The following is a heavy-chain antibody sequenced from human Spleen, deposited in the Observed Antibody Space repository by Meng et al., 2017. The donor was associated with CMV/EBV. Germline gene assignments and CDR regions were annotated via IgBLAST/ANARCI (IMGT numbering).Heavy chain of an antibody. V-gene: IGHV4-34*01. Sequence: QVQLQQWGAGLLKPSETLSLTCAVYGGSFSGYYWSGIRQPPGKGLEWIGEINHSGSTNYNPSLKSRVTISVDTSKNQFSLKLSSVTAADTAVYYCARDASFDYWGQGTLVTVSS. CDR1: GGSFSGYY. CDR2: INHSGST. J-gene: IGHJ4*02. CDR3: ARDASFDY.